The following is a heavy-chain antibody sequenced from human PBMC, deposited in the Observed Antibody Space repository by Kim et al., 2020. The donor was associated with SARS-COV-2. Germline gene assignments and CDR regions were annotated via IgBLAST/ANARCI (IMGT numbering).Heavy chain of an antibody. V-gene: IGHV3-23*01. Sequence: GGSLRLSCAASGFSFSRFAMSWVRQAPGKGLEWVSTISDSGGRTYYTDSVQGRFTISRDNSKSTLDLQMNSLRAEDTALYFCASQSPANDYLGQGTLVTV. CDR1: GFSFSRFA. J-gene: IGHJ4*02. CDR3: ASQSPANDY. CDR2: ISDSGGRT.